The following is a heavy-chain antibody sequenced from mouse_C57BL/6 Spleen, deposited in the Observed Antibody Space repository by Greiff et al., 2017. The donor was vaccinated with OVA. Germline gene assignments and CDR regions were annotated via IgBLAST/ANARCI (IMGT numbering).Heavy chain of an antibody. CDR3: ARYYDGFYAMDY. CDR1: GFSLTRYG. V-gene: IGHV2-6*01. Sequence: VMLVESGPGLVAPSQSLSITCTVSGFSLTRYGVDWVRQSPGKGLEWLGVIWGVGSTNYNSALKSRLSISKDNSKSQVFLKMNSLQTDDTAMYYCARYYDGFYAMDYWGQGTSVTVSS. CDR2: IWGVGST. J-gene: IGHJ4*01. D-gene: IGHD2-3*01.